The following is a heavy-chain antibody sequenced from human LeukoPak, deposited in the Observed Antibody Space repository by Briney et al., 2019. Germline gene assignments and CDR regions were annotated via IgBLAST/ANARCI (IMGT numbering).Heavy chain of an antibody. CDR3: AKDARRSDGWYFFDH. J-gene: IGHJ4*02. CDR1: GFAFSSQA. CDR2: ISDSGDST. V-gene: IGHV3-23*01. D-gene: IGHD6-19*01. Sequence: PGGSLRLSCAASGFAFSSQAMGWVRQAPGRGLEWVSVISDSGDSTHYADSVKGRFTISRDNSKNTLYLQMISLRAEDTAIYYCAKDARRSDGWYFFDHWGQGTLVTVSS.